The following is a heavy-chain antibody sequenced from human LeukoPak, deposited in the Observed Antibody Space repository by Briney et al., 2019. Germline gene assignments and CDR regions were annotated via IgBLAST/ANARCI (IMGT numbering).Heavy chain of an antibody. J-gene: IGHJ4*02. Sequence: PSETLSLTCTVSGGSISSYYWSWFRQPPGKGLEWIGYIYYSGSTNYNPSLKSRVTISVDTSKNQFSLKLSSVTAADTAVYYCARVYEVVAAAVFDYWRQGTLVTVSS. CDR2: IYYSGST. CDR3: ARVYEVVAAAVFDY. D-gene: IGHD6-13*01. CDR1: GGSISSYY. V-gene: IGHV4-59*01.